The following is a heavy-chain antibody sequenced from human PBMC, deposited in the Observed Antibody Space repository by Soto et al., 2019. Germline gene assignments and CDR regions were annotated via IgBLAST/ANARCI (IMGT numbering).Heavy chain of an antibody. D-gene: IGHD6-13*01. CDR3: ASRAGVSTWPYY. Sequence: PGGSLRLSCAAPRLTFSSYAMSWVRQAPGKGLEWVAAISGSGTSTFYADSVKGRFTISRDNSKSTLYLQMNSLRAEDTAVYYCASRAGVSTWPYYWGQGTLVTVSS. CDR1: RLTFSSYA. V-gene: IGHV3-23*01. J-gene: IGHJ4*02. CDR2: ISGSGTST.